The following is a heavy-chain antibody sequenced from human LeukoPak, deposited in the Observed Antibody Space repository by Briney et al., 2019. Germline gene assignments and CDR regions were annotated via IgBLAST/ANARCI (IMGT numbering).Heavy chain of an antibody. Sequence: SETLSLTCTVSGGSINSYYWSWIRQPPGKGLEWIGYIYYSGSTNYNPSLKSRVTMSVDTSKNQFSLKLSSVTAADTAVYYCARAQWLAFDYWGQGTLVTVSS. V-gene: IGHV4-59*12. J-gene: IGHJ4*02. CDR3: ARAQWLAFDY. CDR2: IYYSGST. D-gene: IGHD6-19*01. CDR1: GGSINSYY.